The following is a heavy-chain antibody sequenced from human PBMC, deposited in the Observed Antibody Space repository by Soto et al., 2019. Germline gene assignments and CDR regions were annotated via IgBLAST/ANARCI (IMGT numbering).Heavy chain of an antibody. CDR2: ISGSGGST. D-gene: IGHD5-12*01. CDR3: AKGSSGWLIQPFEY. Sequence: EVQLLESGGGLVQPGGSLRLSCAASGFTFSSYAMSWVRQAPGKGLEWVSAISGSGGSTYYADSVKGRFTISGDSSKNTLHLQMNSLRVEDTAAYYCAKGSSGWLIQPFEYCGQGTLVTVAT. J-gene: IGHJ4*02. V-gene: IGHV3-23*01. CDR1: GFTFSSYA.